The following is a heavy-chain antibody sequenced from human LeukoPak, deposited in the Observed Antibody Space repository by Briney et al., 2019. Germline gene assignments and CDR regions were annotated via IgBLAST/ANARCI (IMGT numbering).Heavy chain of an antibody. CDR2: VDPEDGET. J-gene: IGHJ5*02. CDR1: GYTFTDYY. D-gene: IGHD7-27*01. Sequence: ASVKLSCKVSGYTFTDYYMHWVQQAPGKGLEWMGLVDPEDGETIYAEKFQGRVAITADTSTDTAYMELSSLRSEDTAVYYCATSSPGDLDWFDPWGQGTLVTVSS. CDR3: ATSSPGDLDWFDP. V-gene: IGHV1-69-2*01.